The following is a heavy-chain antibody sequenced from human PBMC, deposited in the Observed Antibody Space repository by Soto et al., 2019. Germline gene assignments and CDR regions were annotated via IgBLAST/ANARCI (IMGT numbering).Heavy chain of an antibody. J-gene: IGHJ6*02. CDR1: GYSFTIYW. V-gene: IGHV5-51*01. D-gene: IGHD2-2*01. Sequence: GESLKSSCKGSGYSFTIYWSGWVLQMPGKGLEWMGIIYPGDSDTRYSPSFQGQVTISADKSISTAYLQWSSLKASDTAMYYCARPSIPTGYCSSTSCKDHYYYYGMDVWGQGTTVTVSS. CDR2: IYPGDSDT. CDR3: ARPSIPTGYCSSTSCKDHYYYYGMDV.